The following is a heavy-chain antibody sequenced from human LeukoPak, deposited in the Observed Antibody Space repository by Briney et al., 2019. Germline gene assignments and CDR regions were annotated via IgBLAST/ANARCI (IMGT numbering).Heavy chain of an antibody. J-gene: IGHJ5*02. CDR3: GRCNIGYGQVANWFDP. Sequence: SETLSLTCTVSGGSISSSSYYWGWIRQPPGKGLEWIGSIYYSGSTYYNPSLKSRLTISVDTSKNQLSLKLRSVSAADTAVYYCGRCNIGYGQVANWFDPWGQGTLVTVSS. D-gene: IGHD5-18*01. CDR2: IYYSGST. CDR1: GGSISSSSYY. V-gene: IGHV4-39*01.